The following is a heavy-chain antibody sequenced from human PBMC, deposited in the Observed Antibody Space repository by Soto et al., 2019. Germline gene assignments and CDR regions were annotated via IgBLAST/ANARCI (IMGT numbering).Heavy chain of an antibody. CDR3: ARVTSSWGLVSYFDY. J-gene: IGHJ4*03. Sequence: SETLSLTFAVSGGSISGSNWWSWVRQPPGKGLEWIGEIYHSGSTNYNPSLKSRVTISVDKSKNQFSLKLSSVTAADTAVYYCARVTSSWGLVSYFDYWGQGTLVTVS. CDR2: IYHSGST. V-gene: IGHV4-4*02. CDR1: GGSISGSNW. D-gene: IGHD6-13*01.